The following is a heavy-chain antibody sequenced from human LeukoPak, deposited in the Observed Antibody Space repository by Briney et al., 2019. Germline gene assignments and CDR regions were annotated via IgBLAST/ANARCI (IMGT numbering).Heavy chain of an antibody. CDR2: IYYSGST. V-gene: IGHV4-59*08. CDR3: ASRSLAAAGHFDY. D-gene: IGHD6-13*01. Sequence: KPSETLSLTCTVSGGSISSYYWSWTRQPPGKGLEWIGYIYYSGSTNYNPSLKSRVTISVDTSKNQFSLKLSSVTAADTAVYYCASRSLAAAGHFDYWGQGTLVTVSS. J-gene: IGHJ4*02. CDR1: GGSISSYY.